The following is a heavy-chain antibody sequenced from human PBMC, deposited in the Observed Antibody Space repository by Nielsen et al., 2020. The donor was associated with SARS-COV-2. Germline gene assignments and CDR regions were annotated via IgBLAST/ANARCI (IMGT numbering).Heavy chain of an antibody. Sequence: ASVKVSCKASGYTFTGYYMHWVRQAPGQGLEWMGRINPNSGGTNYAQKFQGRVTMTRDTSISTAYMELSRLRSDDTAVYYCARGEYYYDSSGLDYYYYGMDVWGQGTTVTVSS. CDR2: INPNSGGT. J-gene: IGHJ6*02. CDR1: GYTFTGYY. CDR3: ARGEYYYDSSGLDYYYYGMDV. V-gene: IGHV1-2*06. D-gene: IGHD3-22*01.